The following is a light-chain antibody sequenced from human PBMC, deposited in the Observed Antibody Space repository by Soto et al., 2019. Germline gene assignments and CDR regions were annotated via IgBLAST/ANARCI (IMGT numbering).Light chain of an antibody. J-gene: IGKJ4*01. Sequence: EIVLTQSPGTLSLSPGERAALSCRASQSVSSGYLAWYQQKPAQPPRLLIYDVSSRATGIPDRFSGSGSGTDFTLTISSLEAEDSAVYYCQEYGSTVGGTFGGGTKVEIK. CDR1: QSVSSGY. V-gene: IGKV3-20*01. CDR3: QEYGSTVGGT. CDR2: DVS.